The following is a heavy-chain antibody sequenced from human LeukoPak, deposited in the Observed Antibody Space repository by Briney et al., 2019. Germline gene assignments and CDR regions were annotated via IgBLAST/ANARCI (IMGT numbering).Heavy chain of an antibody. V-gene: IGHV3-7*05. D-gene: IGHD6-13*01. CDR2: IKQDGGEK. CDR3: SLEGSSWYRYFQH. CDR1: GFTFSSHW. J-gene: IGHJ1*01. Sequence: GGPLRLSCAASGFTFSSHWMSWVRQAPGKGLEWVANIKQDGGEKYYVDSVKGRFTISRDNAKNSLYLQMNSLRAEDTAVYYSSLEGSSWYRYFQHWGQGTLVTVSS.